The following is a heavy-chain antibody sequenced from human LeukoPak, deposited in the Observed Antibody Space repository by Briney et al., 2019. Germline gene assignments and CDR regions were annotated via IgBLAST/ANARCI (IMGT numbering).Heavy chain of an antibody. CDR1: GFTVSSYA. J-gene: IGHJ4*02. CDR3: AKGPPDSSSWYKRTEG. V-gene: IGHV3-23*01. Sequence: GSLRLSCAASGFTVSSYAMSWVRQAPGRGLEWVSGISGSGGSTYYADSVKGRFTISRDNSKNTLYLQMNSLRAEDTAVYYCAKGPPDSSSWYKRTEGWGQGTLVTVSS. CDR2: ISGSGGST. D-gene: IGHD6-13*01.